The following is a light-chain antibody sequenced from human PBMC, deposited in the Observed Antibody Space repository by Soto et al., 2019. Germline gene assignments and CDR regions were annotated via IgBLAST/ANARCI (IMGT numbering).Light chain of an antibody. CDR2: DVS. Sequence: QSVLTQAASVSGSPGQSITISCTGTSSDVGGYNYVSWYQQHPGKAPKLMIYDVSDRPSGISNRFSASKSGNTASLTISGLQAEDEADYYCCSYTSSSTPWVFGTGTKAHRP. CDR1: SSDVGGYNY. V-gene: IGLV2-14*03. CDR3: CSYTSSSTPWV. J-gene: IGLJ1*01.